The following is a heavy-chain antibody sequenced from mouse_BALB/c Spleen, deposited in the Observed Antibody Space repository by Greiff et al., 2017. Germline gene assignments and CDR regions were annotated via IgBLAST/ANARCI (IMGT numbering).Heavy chain of an antibody. CDR2: IYPGDGDT. V-gene: IGHV1-80*01. D-gene: IGHD2-10*02. J-gene: IGHJ3*01. Sequence: VMLVESGAELVRPGSSVKISCKASGYAFSSYWMNWVKQRPGQGLEWIGQIYPGDGDTNYNGKFKGKATLTADKSSSTAYMQLSSLTSEDSAVYFCSRGSYGNSAWFAYWGQGTLVTVSA. CDR1: GYAFSSYW. CDR3: SRGSYGNSAWFAY.